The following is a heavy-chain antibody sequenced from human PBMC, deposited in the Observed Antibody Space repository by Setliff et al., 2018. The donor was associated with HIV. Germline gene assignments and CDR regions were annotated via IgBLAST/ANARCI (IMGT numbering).Heavy chain of an antibody. CDR3: AKEQEIGSYLDP. J-gene: IGHJ5*02. V-gene: IGHV1-69*04. D-gene: IGHD2-2*02. Sequence: SVKVSCKASGYTFPNYGITWVRQAPGQGLEWMGRIIPILGIPNYAQNFQGRLTISADKSTRTAYLELGSLRSDDSAVYFCAKEQEIGSYLDPWGQGTLVTVSS. CDR1: GYTFPNYG. CDR2: IIPILGIP.